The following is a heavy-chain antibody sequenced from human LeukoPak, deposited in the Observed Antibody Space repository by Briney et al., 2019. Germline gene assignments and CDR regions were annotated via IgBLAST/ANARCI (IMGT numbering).Heavy chain of an antibody. J-gene: IGHJ6*02. CDR1: GYTFTSYG. CDR3: AREGYDFWSGYYRYYYYGMDV. CDR2: ISAYNGNT. V-gene: IGHV1-18*01. Sequence: GASVKVSCKASGYTFTSYGISWVRQAPGQGLEWMGWISAYNGNTNYAQKLQGRVTMTTDTSTSTAYMEQRSLRSDDTAVYYCAREGYDFWSGYYRYYYYGMDVWGQGTTVTVSS. D-gene: IGHD3-3*01.